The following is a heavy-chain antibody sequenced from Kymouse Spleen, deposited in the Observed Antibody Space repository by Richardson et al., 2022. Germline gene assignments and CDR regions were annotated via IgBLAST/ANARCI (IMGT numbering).Heavy chain of an antibody. CDR1: GGSISSSSYY. CDR2: IYYSGST. D-gene: IGHD3-10*01. Sequence: QLQLQESGPGLVKPSETLSLTCTVSGGSISSSSYYWGWIRQPPGKGLEWIGSIYYSGSTYYNPSLKSRVTISVDTSKNQFSLKLSSVTAADTAVYYCARQLWFGELGGYFDLWGRGTLVTVSS. J-gene: IGHJ2*01. CDR3: ARQLWFGELGGYFDL. V-gene: IGHV4-39*01.